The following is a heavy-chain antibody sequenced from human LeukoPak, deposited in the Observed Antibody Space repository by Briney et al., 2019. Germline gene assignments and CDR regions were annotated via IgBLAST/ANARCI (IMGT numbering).Heavy chain of an antibody. CDR3: VRDRGIASTGGYGMDV. D-gene: IGHD6-13*01. V-gene: IGHV3-53*01. Sequence: GGTLRLSCAASGFTVSNIYMSWVRQAPGTGLEWVSIIHSGGITHYADSVKGRFTISRDNSKNTLYLQMNSLRAEDTAVYYCVRDRGIASTGGYGMDVWGQGTTVTVSS. J-gene: IGHJ6*02. CDR2: IHSGGIT. CDR1: GFTVSNIY.